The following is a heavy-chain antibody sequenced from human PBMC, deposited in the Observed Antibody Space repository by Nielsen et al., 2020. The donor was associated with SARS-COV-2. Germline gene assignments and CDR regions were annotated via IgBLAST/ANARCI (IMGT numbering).Heavy chain of an antibody. D-gene: IGHD3-3*01. Sequence: GESLKISCAAAGFTFNIYGMSWVRQAPGKGLEWVSGISDSGTSTNYADSVKGRFTTSRDNAKNSLYLQMNSLRAEDTAVYYCAIIWSGYTDAFDIWGQGTMVTVSS. V-gene: IGHV3-21*01. CDR3: AIIWSGYTDAFDI. CDR1: GFTFNIYG. CDR2: ISDSGTST. J-gene: IGHJ3*02.